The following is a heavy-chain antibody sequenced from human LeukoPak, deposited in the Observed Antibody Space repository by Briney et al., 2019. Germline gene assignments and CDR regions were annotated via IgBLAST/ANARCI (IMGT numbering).Heavy chain of an antibody. J-gene: IGHJ6*03. CDR3: ASQTYYDFWSGYYYYYMDV. V-gene: IGHV3-7*01. Sequence: GGSLRLSCAASGFTFSSYWMSWVRQAPGEGLEWVANIKQDGSEKYYVDSVKGRFTISRDNAKNSLYLQMNSLRAEDTAVYYCASQTYYDFWSGYYYYYMDVWGKGTTVTVSS. CDR2: IKQDGSEK. CDR1: GFTFSSYW. D-gene: IGHD3-3*01.